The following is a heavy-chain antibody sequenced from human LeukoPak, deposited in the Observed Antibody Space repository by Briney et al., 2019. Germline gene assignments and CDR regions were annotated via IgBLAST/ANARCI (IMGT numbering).Heavy chain of an antibody. CDR2: ISAFNGDT. J-gene: IGHJ4*02. CDR1: GYTFTNYG. D-gene: IGHD3-3*01. Sequence: GASVKVSCKASGYTFTNYGISWVRQAPGQGLEWMGWISAFNGDTHYAQKLQGRVTMTTDTSTSTAYMELRSLRSDDTAVYYCARNLAPYYDFWSGSYYWGQGTLVTVSS. V-gene: IGHV1-18*01. CDR3: ARNLAPYYDFWSGSYY.